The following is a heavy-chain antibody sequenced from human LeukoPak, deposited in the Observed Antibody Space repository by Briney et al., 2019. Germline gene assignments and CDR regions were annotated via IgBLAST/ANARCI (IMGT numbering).Heavy chain of an antibody. J-gene: IGHJ4*02. V-gene: IGHV3-23*01. CDR2: LFTGGGRT. CDR1: GFPFNNYL. D-gene: IGHD3-10*01. Sequence: GGSLRLSCAASGFPFNNYLMSWVRQAPGKGLEGVSVLFTGGGRTLYADSVKGRFTISGDTSRTTLYLQMNGLRAEDTAVYYCAKECDYSPGHKFDLWGQGTLVTVSS. CDR3: AKECDYSPGHKFDL.